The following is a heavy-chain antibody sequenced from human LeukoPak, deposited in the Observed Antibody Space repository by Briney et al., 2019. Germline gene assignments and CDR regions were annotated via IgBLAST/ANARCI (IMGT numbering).Heavy chain of an antibody. V-gene: IGHV1-2*02. Sequence: GASVKVSCKASGYTFTSYYMHWVRQAPGQGLEWMGWINPNSGGTNYAQKFQGRVTMTRDTSISTAYMELSRLRSDDTAVYYCARDDSGSYYFDYWGQGTLVTVSS. CDR1: GYTFTSYY. CDR3: ARDDSGSYYFDY. CDR2: INPNSGGT. J-gene: IGHJ4*02. D-gene: IGHD1-26*01.